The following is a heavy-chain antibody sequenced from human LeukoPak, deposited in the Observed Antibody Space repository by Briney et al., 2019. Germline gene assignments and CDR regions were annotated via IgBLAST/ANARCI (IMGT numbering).Heavy chain of an antibody. CDR2: ISSSSSYI. J-gene: IGHJ3*01. CDR3: ARDYYDISGYVSHAFDF. Sequence: GSLRLSCAASGFTFSSYNMNWVRQAPGKGLEWVSFISSSSSYIEYADSVKGRFSISRDNAKNSLYLQMDSLRAEDAAVYYCARDYYDISGYVSHAFDFWGQGTMVTVSS. CDR1: GFTFSSYN. D-gene: IGHD3-22*01. V-gene: IGHV3-21*01.